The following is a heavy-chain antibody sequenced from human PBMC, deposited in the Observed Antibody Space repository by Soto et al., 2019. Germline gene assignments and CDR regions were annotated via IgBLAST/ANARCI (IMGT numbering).Heavy chain of an antibody. V-gene: IGHV3-15*07. Sequence: GGSLRLSCAAAGFTFSNAWINWVSKSPGKRLEWVGRSKSKTDAGTTDYAAPVKGRFAVSRDDSRNMVYLQMNSLKTEDTGIYSCTTDSYSSTIIVRFDYWGQGTVVTVSS. CDR2: SKSKTDAGTT. J-gene: IGHJ4*02. D-gene: IGHD1-26*01. CDR1: GFTFSNAW. CDR3: TTDSYSSTIIVRFDY.